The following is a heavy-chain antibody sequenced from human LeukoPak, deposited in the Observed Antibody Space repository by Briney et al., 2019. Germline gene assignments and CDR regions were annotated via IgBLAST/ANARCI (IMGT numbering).Heavy chain of an antibody. V-gene: IGHV1-2*03. J-gene: IGHJ4*02. CDR2: INPNSGGT. CDR3: ARDFGGSYWFGY. CDR1: GYTFTGYY. Sequence: LGASVKVSCKASGYTFTGYYMHWVRQAPGQGLEWMGWINPNSGGTNYAQKFQGRVTMTRDTSISTAYTELSRLRSDDTAVYYCARDFGGSYWFGYWGQGTLVTVSS. D-gene: IGHD1-26*01.